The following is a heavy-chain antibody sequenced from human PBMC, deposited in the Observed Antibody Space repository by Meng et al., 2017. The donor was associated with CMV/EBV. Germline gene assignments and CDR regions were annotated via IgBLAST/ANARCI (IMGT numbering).Heavy chain of an antibody. CDR1: GYTFTSYG. V-gene: IGHV1-18*01. J-gene: IGHJ4*02. CDR3: ARTYSGSYLDYFDY. CDR2: ISAYNGNT. D-gene: IGHD1-26*01. Sequence: ASVKVSCKASGYTFTSYGISWVRQAPGQGLEWMGWISAYNGNTNYAQKLQGRVTMTTDTSTSTAYMELRSLRSDDTAVYYCARTYSGSYLDYFDYWGQGTLVTVSS.